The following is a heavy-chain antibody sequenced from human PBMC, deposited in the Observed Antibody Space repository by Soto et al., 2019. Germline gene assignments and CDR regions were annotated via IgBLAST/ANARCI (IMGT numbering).Heavy chain of an antibody. Sequence: EVQLLESGGGLVQPGGSLRLSCTASGFAFSSYAMNWVRQAPGKVLEWVTAISASGDRTYYSDSMKGRFTISRDNAKSTLYLQMNSLGADDSAVYYCAKDSPKKSGSRVEYFQHGGQGTLVTVSS. CDR3: AKDSPKKSGSRVEYFQH. V-gene: IGHV3-23*01. J-gene: IGHJ1*01. CDR1: GFAFSSYA. D-gene: IGHD3-10*01. CDR2: ISASGDRT.